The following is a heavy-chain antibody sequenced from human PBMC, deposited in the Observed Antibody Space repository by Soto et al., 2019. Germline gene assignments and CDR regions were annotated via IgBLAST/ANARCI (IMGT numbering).Heavy chain of an antibody. CDR2: ISGDGGRT. CDR1: GFSFSHYV. V-gene: IGHV3-23*01. Sequence: PGGSLRLSCAASGFSFSHYVMTWVRQAPGKGLEWVSIISGDGGRTYYADSVKGRFSISRDNSKNTLYLQMNSLRADDTAVYYCAKKVMTAAGLTWFDPWGQGTLVTVSS. J-gene: IGHJ5*02. CDR3: AKKVMTAAGLTWFDP. D-gene: IGHD6-13*01.